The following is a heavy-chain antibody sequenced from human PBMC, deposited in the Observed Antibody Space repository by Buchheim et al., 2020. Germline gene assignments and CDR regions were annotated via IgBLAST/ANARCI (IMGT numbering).Heavy chain of an antibody. CDR1: GFTFSNYG. CDR3: ARAAWGHVGDL. CDR2: IWNDGNTK. Sequence: QVQLVESGGGVIQPGRSLTLSCTTSGFTFSNYGMHWVRQAPGKGLEWVVVIWNDGNTKYYVESVKGRFTISRDISKNTVYLQMNSLRAEDTAVYYCARAAWGHVGDLWGQGTL. V-gene: IGHV3-33*01. J-gene: IGHJ4*02. D-gene: IGHD3-16*01.